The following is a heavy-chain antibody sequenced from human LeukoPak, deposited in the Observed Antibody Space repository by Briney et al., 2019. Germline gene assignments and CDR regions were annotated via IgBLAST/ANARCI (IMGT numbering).Heavy chain of an antibody. V-gene: IGHV3-15*01. CDR1: GFTFSDYY. J-gene: IGHJ4*02. Sequence: PGGSLRLSCAASGFTFSDYYMSWIRQAPGKGLEWVGRIKSKTDGGTTDYAAPVKGRFTISRDDSKNTLYLQMNSLKTEDTAVYYCTTGRRGVPFDYWGQGTLVTVSS. D-gene: IGHD1-1*01. CDR2: IKSKTDGGTT. CDR3: TTGRRGVPFDY.